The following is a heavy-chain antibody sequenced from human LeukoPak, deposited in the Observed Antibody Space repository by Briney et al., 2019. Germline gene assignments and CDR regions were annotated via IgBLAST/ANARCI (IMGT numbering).Heavy chain of an antibody. CDR2: IYSGGST. CDR1: GFTVSSNY. V-gene: IGHV3-53*01. Sequence: QPGGSLRLSCAASGFTVSSNYMSWVCQAPGKGLEWVSIIYSGGSTYYADSVKGRFTISRDNSKNTLHLQMNSLRAEDTAMYYCAGTPQLAYWGQGTLVTVSS. D-gene: IGHD3-10*01. CDR3: AGTPQLAY. J-gene: IGHJ4*02.